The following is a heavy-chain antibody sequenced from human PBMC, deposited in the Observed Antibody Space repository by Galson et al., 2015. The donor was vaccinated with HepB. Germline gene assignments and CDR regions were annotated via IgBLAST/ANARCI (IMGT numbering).Heavy chain of an antibody. V-gene: IGHV6-1*01. CDR2: TYYRSKWYN. D-gene: IGHD3-9*01. J-gene: IGHJ6*02. Sequence: CAISGDSVSSNSAAWNWIRQSPSRGLEWLGRTYYRSKWYNDYAVSVKSRITINPDTSKNQFSLQLNSVTPEDTAVYYCASTYYDILTGYYYGMDVWGQGTTVTVSS. CDR1: GDSVSSNSAA. CDR3: ASTYYDILTGYYYGMDV.